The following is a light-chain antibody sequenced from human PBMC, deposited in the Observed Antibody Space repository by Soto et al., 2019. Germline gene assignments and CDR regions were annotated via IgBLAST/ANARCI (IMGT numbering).Light chain of an antibody. Sequence: QSALTQPASVSGSPGQSITISCTGTSSDVGGYNYVSWYQQHPGKAPKLMISNVGDRPSGVSNRFSGSKSGNTASLTISGLQTEDEADYYCSSYTTSSTVVFGGGTQLT. J-gene: IGLJ3*02. CDR3: SSYTTSSTVV. CDR1: SSDVGGYNY. CDR2: NVG. V-gene: IGLV2-14*03.